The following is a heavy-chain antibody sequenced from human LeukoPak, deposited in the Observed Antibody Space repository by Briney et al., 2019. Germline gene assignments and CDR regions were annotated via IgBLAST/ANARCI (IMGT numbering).Heavy chain of an antibody. Sequence: PGGSLRLSCAASGFTFSNAWMSWVRQAPGKGLEWVSAISGSGGSTYYVDSVKGRFTISRDNSKNTLYLQMNSLRAEDTAVYYCAKVYLRQQPNPGYWGQGTLVTVSS. CDR1: GFTFSNAW. CDR2: ISGSGGST. V-gene: IGHV3-23*01. J-gene: IGHJ4*02. D-gene: IGHD6-13*01. CDR3: AKVYLRQQPNPGY.